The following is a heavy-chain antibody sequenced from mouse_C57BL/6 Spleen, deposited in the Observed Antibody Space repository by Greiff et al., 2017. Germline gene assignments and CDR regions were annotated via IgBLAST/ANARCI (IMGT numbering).Heavy chain of an antibody. CDR2: ISSGGDYI. D-gene: IGHD1-1*01. V-gene: IGHV5-9-1*02. J-gene: IGHJ2*01. Sequence: EVQVVESGEGLVKPGGSLKLSCAASGFTFSSYAMSWVRQTPEKRLEWVAYISSGGDYIYYADTVKGRFTISRDNARNTLYLQMSSLKSEDTAMYYCTRAGTTVVATPYYFDYWGQGTTLTVSS. CDR1: GFTFSSYA. CDR3: TRAGTTVVATPYYFDY.